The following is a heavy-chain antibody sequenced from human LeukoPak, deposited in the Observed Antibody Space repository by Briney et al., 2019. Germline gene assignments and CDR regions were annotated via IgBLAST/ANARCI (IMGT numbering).Heavy chain of an antibody. J-gene: IGHJ4*02. V-gene: IGHV3-53*01. CDR2: IYSGGST. CDR3: ARVVRVMHFDY. Sequence: PGGSLRLSCAASGFTFSSFSMNWVRQAPGKGLEWVSVIYSGGSTYYADSVKGRFTISRDNSKNTLYLQMNSLRAEDTAVYYCARVVRVMHFDYWGQGTLVTVSS. D-gene: IGHD3/OR15-3a*01. CDR1: GFTFSSFS.